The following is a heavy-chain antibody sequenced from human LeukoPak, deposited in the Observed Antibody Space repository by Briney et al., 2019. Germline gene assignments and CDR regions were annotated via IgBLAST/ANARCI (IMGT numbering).Heavy chain of an antibody. J-gene: IGHJ4*02. Sequence: GGSPRLSCAASGFSFSIYTMNWVRQAPGKGLEWVSYISSTSSITYYADSVQGRFTISRDNAENSLYLQMNSLRAEDTAVYYCARGDNWNYGIDYWGQGTLVTVSS. D-gene: IGHD1-7*01. CDR3: ARGDNWNYGIDY. CDR2: ISSTSSIT. V-gene: IGHV3-48*01. CDR1: GFSFSIYT.